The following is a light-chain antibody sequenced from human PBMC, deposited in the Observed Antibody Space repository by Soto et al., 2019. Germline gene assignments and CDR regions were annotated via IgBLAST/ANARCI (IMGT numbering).Light chain of an antibody. CDR2: GAS. CDR3: QQNGTSPLT. V-gene: IGKV3-20*01. J-gene: IGKJ4*01. CDR1: QSVSSSY. Sequence: EIVLTQSPGTMSFSPGERATLSCRASQSVSSSYFAWYQQKPGQAPRLLMYGASSRATGIPARFSGSGSGTDFPLTISRLEAEYFADYYCQQNGTSPLTFGGGTKVEIK.